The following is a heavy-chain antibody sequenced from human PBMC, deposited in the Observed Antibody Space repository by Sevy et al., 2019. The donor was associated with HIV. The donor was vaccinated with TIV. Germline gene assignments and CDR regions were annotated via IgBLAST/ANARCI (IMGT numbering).Heavy chain of an antibody. J-gene: IGHJ6*02. CDR2: MNPNSGNT. CDR3: ARGDRLQWLEPSGMDV. Sequence: ASVKVSCKASGYTFTSYDINWVRQATGQGLEWMGWMNPNSGNTGYAQKFQGRVTMTRNTSISTAYMELSSLRSEDTAVYYCARGDRLQWLEPSGMDVWGQGTTVTVSS. V-gene: IGHV1-8*01. D-gene: IGHD6-19*01. CDR1: GYTFTSYD.